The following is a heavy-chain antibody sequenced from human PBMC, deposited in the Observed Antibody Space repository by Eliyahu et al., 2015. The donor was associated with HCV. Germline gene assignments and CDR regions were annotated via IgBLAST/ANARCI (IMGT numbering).Heavy chain of an antibody. Sequence: QVQLQESGPGLVKPSETLSLICTVSGGSXXTYSWXWXRPPPGKGLXWIGYIHYSGSTNYNPSLXSRVTLSVXTSKNQFSLKLRSVTAADTAVYYCSSGGGGIAVAGTGGWFDPWGQGTLVTVSS. D-gene: IGHD6-19*01. CDR3: SSGGGGIAVAGTGGWFDP. V-gene: IGHV4-59*01. J-gene: IGHJ5*02. CDR1: GGSXXTYS. CDR2: IHYSGST.